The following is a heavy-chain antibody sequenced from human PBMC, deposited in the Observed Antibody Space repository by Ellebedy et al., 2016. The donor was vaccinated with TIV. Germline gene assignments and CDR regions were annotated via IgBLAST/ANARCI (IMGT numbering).Heavy chain of an antibody. Sequence: MPSETLSLTCAVSGGSISPYYWSWIRQPPGKGLEWIGYIDYSGSTRFQPSLKSRVTMSVDASKNQFSLKLSSVTTADTALYYCARGAGWYAYWGQGTLVSVSS. CDR3: ARGAGWYAY. CDR1: GGSISPYY. CDR2: IDYSGST. D-gene: IGHD6-19*01. V-gene: IGHV4-59*01. J-gene: IGHJ4*02.